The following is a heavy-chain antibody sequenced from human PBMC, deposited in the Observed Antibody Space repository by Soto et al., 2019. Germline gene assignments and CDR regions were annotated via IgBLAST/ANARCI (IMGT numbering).Heavy chain of an antibody. D-gene: IGHD3-22*01. Sequence: EVQLLESGGGLVQPGGSLRLSCAASGFTFSSYAMSWVRQAPGKGLEWVSAISGSGGSTYYADSVKGRFTISRDNSKNTLYLQMNSLRAEDTAVYYCAKDPYDSSGPRLGGYFDLCGRGTLVTVSS. CDR3: AKDPYDSSGPRLGGYFDL. CDR2: ISGSGGST. V-gene: IGHV3-23*01. CDR1: GFTFSSYA. J-gene: IGHJ2*01.